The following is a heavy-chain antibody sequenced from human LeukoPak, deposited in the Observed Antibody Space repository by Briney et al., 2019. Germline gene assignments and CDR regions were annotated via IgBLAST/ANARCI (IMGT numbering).Heavy chain of an antibody. Sequence: ASVKVSCKASGYTVTRYYMHWVRQAPGQGLEWMGIINPSGGSTSYAQKFQGRVTMTRDTSTSTVYMELSSLRSEDTAVYYCARAEEMATITDYWGQGTLVTVSS. CDR2: INPSGGST. CDR3: ARAEEMATITDY. J-gene: IGHJ4*02. CDR1: GYTVTRYY. V-gene: IGHV1-46*01. D-gene: IGHD5-24*01.